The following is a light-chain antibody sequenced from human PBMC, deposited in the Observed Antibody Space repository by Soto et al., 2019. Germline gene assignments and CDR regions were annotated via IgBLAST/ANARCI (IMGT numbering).Light chain of an antibody. CDR1: QSVSSN. CDR3: QQRSNWPVT. Sequence: EIVLTQSPAILSLSPGERAILSCRASQSVSSNLVWYQQKPGQAPRLLIYDATNRATGIPARFTGSGSGTDFTLTISSLAPEDFAVYYCQQRSNWPVTFGPGTKVDIK. V-gene: IGKV3-11*01. CDR2: DAT. J-gene: IGKJ3*01.